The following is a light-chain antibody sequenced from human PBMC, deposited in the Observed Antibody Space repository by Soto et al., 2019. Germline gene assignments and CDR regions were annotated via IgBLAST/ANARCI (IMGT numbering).Light chain of an antibody. CDR3: LQHNSYPRT. CDR2: LTH. V-gene: IGKV1-17*01. J-gene: IGKJ1*01. CDR1: QGIGND. Sequence: DIHMTQSPSSLSASVGDIVTITCRASQGIGNDLGWYQQKPGKAPKRLIYLTHSLQTGVPSRFSGSGSGTEFSLTISSLQPEDSATYFCLQHNSYPRTFGQGTKVDIK.